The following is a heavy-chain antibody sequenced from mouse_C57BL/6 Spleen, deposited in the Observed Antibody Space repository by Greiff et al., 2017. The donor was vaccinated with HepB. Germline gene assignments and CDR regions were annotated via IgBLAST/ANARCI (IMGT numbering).Heavy chain of an antibody. CDR3: ARAYYYGSSPGMDY. Sequence: QVQLQQSGAELVKPGASVKISCKASGYAFSSYWMNWVKQRPGKGLEWIGQIYPGDGDTNYNGKFKGKATLTADKSSSTAYMQLSSLTSEESAVYFCARAYYYGSSPGMDYWGQGTSVTVSS. CDR2: IYPGDGDT. D-gene: IGHD1-1*01. V-gene: IGHV1-80*01. J-gene: IGHJ4*01. CDR1: GYAFSSYW.